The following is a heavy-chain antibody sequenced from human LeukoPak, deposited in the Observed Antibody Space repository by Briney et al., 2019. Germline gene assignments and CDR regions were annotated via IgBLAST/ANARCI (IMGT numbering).Heavy chain of an antibody. Sequence: ASVKVSCKASGYTFTGYYMHRVRQAPGQGLEWMGWISAYNGNTNYAQKLQGRVTMTTDTSTSTAYMELRSLRSDDTAVYYCARVSKQQLVHNFDYWGQGTLVTVSS. CDR3: ARVSKQQLVHNFDY. V-gene: IGHV1-18*04. CDR1: GYTFTGYY. J-gene: IGHJ4*02. CDR2: ISAYNGNT. D-gene: IGHD6-13*01.